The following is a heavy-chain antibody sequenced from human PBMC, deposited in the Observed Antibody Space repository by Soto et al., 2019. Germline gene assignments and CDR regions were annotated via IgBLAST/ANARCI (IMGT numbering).Heavy chain of an antibody. CDR2: ISSSSSTI. J-gene: IGHJ4*02. CDR1: GFTVSSNY. Sequence: GGSLRLSCAASGFTVSSNYMSWVRQAPGKGLEWVSYISSSSSTIYYADSVKGRFTISRDNAKNSLYLQMNSLRAEDTAVYYCARDFSAITYGDYCFDYWGQGTLVTVSS. CDR3: ARDFSAITYGDYCFDY. V-gene: IGHV3-48*01. D-gene: IGHD4-17*01.